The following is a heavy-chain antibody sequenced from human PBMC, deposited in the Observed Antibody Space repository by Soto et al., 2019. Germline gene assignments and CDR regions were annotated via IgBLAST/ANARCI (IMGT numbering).Heavy chain of an antibody. J-gene: IGHJ4*02. CDR1: GFTFGDYA. CDR3: TRDRRIVVVPAAPDY. D-gene: IGHD2-2*01. V-gene: IGHV3-49*03. CDR2: IRSKAYGGTT. Sequence: GGPLRLSCTASGFTFGDYAMSWFRQAPGKGLEWVGFIRSKAYGGTTEYAASVKGRFTISRDDSKSIAYLQMNSLKTEDTAVYYCTRDRRIVVVPAAPDYWGQGTLVTVSS.